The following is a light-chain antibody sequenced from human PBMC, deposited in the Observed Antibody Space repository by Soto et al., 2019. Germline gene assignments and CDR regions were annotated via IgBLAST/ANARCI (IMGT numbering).Light chain of an antibody. CDR3: QQYNSYSYT. CDR2: KAS. J-gene: IGKJ2*01. V-gene: IGKV1-5*03. Sequence: DIQMTQSPSTLSASVGDRVTITCRASQSISSWLAWYQQKPGKAPKLLIYKASSLESGVPSRFSGSGSGTEFTLTISSLQPDDFATYDCQQYNSYSYTFGQGTELEIK. CDR1: QSISSW.